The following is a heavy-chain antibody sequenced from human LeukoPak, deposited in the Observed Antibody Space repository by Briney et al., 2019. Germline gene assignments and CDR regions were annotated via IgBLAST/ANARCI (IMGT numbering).Heavy chain of an antibody. J-gene: IGHJ6*02. CDR2: IYYSAST. V-gene: IGHV4-59*01. Sequence: SDTLSLTCTVSGGSISSYYWRWIRQPPGKALEWIGYIYYSASTNYNPSLKTRVTISVDTSKNQFSLKLSSVTAADTAVYYCARDLRYSYGYYYGMDVWGQGTTVTVSS. CDR1: GGSISSYY. D-gene: IGHD5-18*01. CDR3: ARDLRYSYGYYYGMDV.